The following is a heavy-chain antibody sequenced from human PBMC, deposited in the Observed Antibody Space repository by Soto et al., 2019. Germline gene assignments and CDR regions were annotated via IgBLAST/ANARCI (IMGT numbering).Heavy chain of an antibody. CDR3: ASESQNLYYNFWSGYYNF. CDR2: IHDSGST. D-gene: IGHD3-3*01. V-gene: IGHV4-31*03. Sequence: SETLSLTCTVSGGSISSGGHYWNWIRQYPGKGLEWIGYIHDSGSTYYNPSLKSRVIISLDSSKNLFSLKLTSVTAADTAVYFCASESQNLYYNFWSGYYNFWGQGTLVTVSS. J-gene: IGHJ4*02. CDR1: GGSISSGGHY.